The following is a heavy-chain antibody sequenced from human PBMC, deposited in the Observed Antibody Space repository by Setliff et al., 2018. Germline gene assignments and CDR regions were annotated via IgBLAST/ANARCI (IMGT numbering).Heavy chain of an antibody. Sequence: GGSLRLSCAASGFTFSTNWMSWVRQAPGKGLEWVANIKQDGSEKYYVDSVKGRFTISRDNAKNSLYLQMNSLRAEDTAVYYCARDHAYGSRFYYYYYGMDVWGQGTTVTVSS. CDR1: GFTFSTNW. CDR3: ARDHAYGSRFYYYYYGMDV. CDR2: IKQDGSEK. J-gene: IGHJ6*02. D-gene: IGHD3-10*01. V-gene: IGHV3-7*01.